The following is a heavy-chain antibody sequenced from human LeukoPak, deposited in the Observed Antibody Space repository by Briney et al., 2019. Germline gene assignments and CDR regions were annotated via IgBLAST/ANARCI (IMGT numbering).Heavy chain of an antibody. Sequence: GGSLRLSCAASGFTFSSHWMHWVRHAPGKGLVWVSQINPDGSSTTYADSVKGRLTISRDNAKNTLYLQMNSLRDEDTAVYYCAKDQYSSSYYFDYWGQGTLVTVSS. CDR3: AKDQYSSSYYFDY. CDR2: INPDGSST. D-gene: IGHD6-6*01. V-gene: IGHV3-74*01. J-gene: IGHJ4*02. CDR1: GFTFSSHW.